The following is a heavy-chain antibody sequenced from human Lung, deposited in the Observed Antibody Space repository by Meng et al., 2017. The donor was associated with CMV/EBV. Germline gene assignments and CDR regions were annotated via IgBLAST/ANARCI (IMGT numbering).Heavy chain of an antibody. Sequence: SGGSPSSTKRWSWVCQRQAKGLELMGDLYHCGNAHYNPSLWIRGPMYVDKSTNQFPVKLNSVTAADTAMYYCARERNCSSARRFSVDYWGQGTLVTVSS. CDR2: LYHCGNA. CDR1: GGSPSSTKR. J-gene: IGHJ4*02. V-gene: IGHV4-4*02. D-gene: IGHD2-2*01. CDR3: ARERNCSSARRFSVDY.